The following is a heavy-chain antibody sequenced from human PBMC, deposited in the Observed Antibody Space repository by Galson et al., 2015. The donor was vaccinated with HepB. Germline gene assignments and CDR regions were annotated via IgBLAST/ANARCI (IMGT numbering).Heavy chain of an antibody. CDR3: ARAPAGGYDSSGYTQSSIDY. CDR2: ISAYNGNT. CDR1: GYTFTSYG. J-gene: IGHJ4*02. Sequence: SCKASGYTFTSYGISWVRQAPGQGLEWMGWISAYNGNTNYAQKLQGRVTMTTDTSTSTAYMELRSLRSDDTAVYYCARAPAGGYDSSGYTQSSIDYWGQGTLVTVSS. D-gene: IGHD3-22*01. V-gene: IGHV1-18*01.